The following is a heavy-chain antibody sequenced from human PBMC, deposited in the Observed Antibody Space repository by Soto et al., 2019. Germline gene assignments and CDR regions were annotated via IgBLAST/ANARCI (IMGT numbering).Heavy chain of an antibody. V-gene: IGHV5-51*01. CDR3: AKGVLRRWELHSYYYGMDV. D-gene: IGHD1-26*01. Sequence: GESLKISCKGSGYSFTTYWIGWVRQMPGKCLEGMVIIYPGDSDTRYSPSFQGQVTISADKSINTTYLQWSSLRAEDTAVYYCAKGVLRRWELHSYYYGMDVWGQGTTVTVSS. J-gene: IGHJ6*02. CDR2: IYPGDSDT. CDR1: GYSFTTYW.